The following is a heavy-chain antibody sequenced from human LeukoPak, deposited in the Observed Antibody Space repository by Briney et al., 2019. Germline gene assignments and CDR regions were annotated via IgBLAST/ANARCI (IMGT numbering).Heavy chain of an antibody. CDR2: INHSGST. D-gene: IGHD6-6*01. Sequence: PSEALSLTCGVYGGSFSGYYWSWIRQPPGKGLEWFGEINHSGSTNYNPSLKSRVTISVDTSKNQFSLKLSSVTAADTAVYYCARGRAGNSSSSGFDYWGQGTLVTVPS. J-gene: IGHJ4*02. V-gene: IGHV4-34*01. CDR1: GGSFSGYY. CDR3: ARGRAGNSSSSGFDY.